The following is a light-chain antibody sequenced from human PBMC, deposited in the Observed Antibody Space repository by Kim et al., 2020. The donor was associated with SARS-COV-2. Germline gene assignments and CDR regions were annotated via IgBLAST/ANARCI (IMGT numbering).Light chain of an antibody. J-gene: IGKJ1*01. V-gene: IGKV3D-7*01. CDR3: QQDYNLPWT. CDR2: GAS. CDR1: QSISSNY. Sequence: PGERVTLSCRASQSISSNYLACYQQKPGQAPRLLIYGASTRATGIPARFSGSGSGTDFTLTISSLQPEDFAVYYCQQDYNLPWTFGQGTKVDIK.